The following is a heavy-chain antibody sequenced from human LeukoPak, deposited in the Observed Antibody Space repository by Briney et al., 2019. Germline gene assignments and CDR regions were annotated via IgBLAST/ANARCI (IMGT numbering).Heavy chain of an antibody. V-gene: IGHV1-24*01. CDR2: VDPEDGET. J-gene: IGHJ3*02. CDR3: VTHFDSSGPDAFDI. D-gene: IGHD3-22*01. Sequence: ASVKVSCKASGHTLTEISMHWVRQAPGKGFEWMGGVDPEDGETIYAQKFQGRVTMTDDPSTDTAYMELSSLRSEDTAVYYCVTHFDSSGPDAFDIWGQGTTVTVSS. CDR1: GHTLTEIS.